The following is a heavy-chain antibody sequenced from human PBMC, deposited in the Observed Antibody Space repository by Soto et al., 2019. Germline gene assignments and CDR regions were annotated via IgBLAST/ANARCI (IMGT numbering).Heavy chain of an antibody. Sequence: EEQLVESGGDLVQPGGSLRLSCAASGVTVSNNYMSWVRQAPGKGLEWVSLIYSGGSTYYADSVKGRLTISRDSSKNTLYLQMNSLRAEDTAIYYCAAYSHKGYWGQGTLVTVSS. D-gene: IGHD3-16*01. CDR1: GVTVSNNY. CDR2: IYSGGST. V-gene: IGHV3-66*01. J-gene: IGHJ4*02. CDR3: AAYSHKGY.